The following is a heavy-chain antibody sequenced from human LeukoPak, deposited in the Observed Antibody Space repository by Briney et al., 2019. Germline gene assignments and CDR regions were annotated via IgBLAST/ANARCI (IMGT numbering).Heavy chain of an antibody. Sequence: GGSLRLSCAASGFSFSIYAMTWVRQAPGEGLEWVSAITGSGGSTYHADSVKGRFTISRDNSKNTLFLQMNSLRVEDTAVYYCAKGSSSSRPYYFDYWGQGTLVTVSS. CDR3: AKGSSSSRPYYFDY. J-gene: IGHJ4*02. CDR2: ITGSGGST. V-gene: IGHV3-23*01. D-gene: IGHD6-6*01. CDR1: GFSFSIYA.